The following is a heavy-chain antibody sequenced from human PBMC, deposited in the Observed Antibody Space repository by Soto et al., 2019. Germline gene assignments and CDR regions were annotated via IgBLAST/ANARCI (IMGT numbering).Heavy chain of an antibody. D-gene: IGHD5-18*01. CDR2: IYYSGNT. Sequence: SETLSLTCTVSGGSISSSSYYWGWIRQPPGKGLEWIGSIYYSGNTYYNPSLKSRVTISVDTSKNQFSLKLSSVTAADTAVYYCARGHSYGGRPNHNWFDPWGQGTLVTVSS. CDR3: ARGHSYGGRPNHNWFDP. J-gene: IGHJ5*02. V-gene: IGHV4-39*07. CDR1: GGSISSSSYY.